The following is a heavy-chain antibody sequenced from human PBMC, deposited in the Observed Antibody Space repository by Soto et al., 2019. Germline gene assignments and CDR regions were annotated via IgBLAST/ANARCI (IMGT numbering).Heavy chain of an antibody. CDR2: IWKDGSNE. CDR1: GFTFSRNG. V-gene: IGHV3-33*01. Sequence: QVQLVESGGGVVQPGRSLRLSCAASGFTFSRNGMHWVRQAPGKGLEWVAVIWKDGSNEGYADSVKGRFTITRDNSKNTLYPQMNSLRAEATAVYYCARDGTKWGCDYWGQGTLVAVSS. J-gene: IGHJ4*02. CDR3: ARDGTKWGCDY. D-gene: IGHD7-27*01.